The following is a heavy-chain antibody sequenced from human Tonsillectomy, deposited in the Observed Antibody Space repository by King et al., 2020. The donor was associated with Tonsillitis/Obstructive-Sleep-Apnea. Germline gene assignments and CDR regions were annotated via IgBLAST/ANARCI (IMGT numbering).Heavy chain of an antibody. D-gene: IGHD3-22*01. CDR2: ISGSGDST. CDR1: GFTFSSYA. V-gene: IGHV3-23*04. CDR3: AKVNAYDSSGYYSA. Sequence: VQLVESGGGLVQPGGSLRLSCAASGFTFSSYAMSGVRQAPGKGLEWVSGISGSGDSTYYADSVKGRFTISSDNSKNTLYLQMNSLRVEDTAVYYCAKVNAYDSSGYYSAWGQGTLVTVSS. J-gene: IGHJ5*02.